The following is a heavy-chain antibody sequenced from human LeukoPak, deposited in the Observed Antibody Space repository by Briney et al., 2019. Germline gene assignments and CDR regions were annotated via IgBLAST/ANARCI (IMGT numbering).Heavy chain of an antibody. D-gene: IGHD3-10*01. CDR2: INPSGGST. CDR1: GYTFTSYY. Sequence: ASVKLSCKASGYTFTSYYVHWVRQPPGQGLGWMGIINPSGGSTSYAQKFQGRVTMTRDTYTSTVDMELSSLRSEDTAVYYCARLYGSVDYWAQGTLVTVSS. V-gene: IGHV1-46*01. CDR3: ARLYGSVDY. J-gene: IGHJ4*02.